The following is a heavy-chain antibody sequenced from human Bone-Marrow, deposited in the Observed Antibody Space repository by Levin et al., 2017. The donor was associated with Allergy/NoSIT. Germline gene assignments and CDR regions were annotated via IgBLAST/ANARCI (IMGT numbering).Heavy chain of an antibody. CDR3: AHRQITFSDFWPAFGI. CDR1: GFSLSSSGVS. V-gene: IGHV2-5*02. D-gene: IGHD3-3*01. J-gene: IGHJ3*02. CDR2: IYGDDDK. Sequence: SGPTLVKPTQTLTLTCTFSGFSLSSSGVSVGWIRQPPGKALEWLALIYGDDDKRYNPPLKNRLTSTKDTSQDEGGGTRTKMGPLDTATYYCAHRQITFSDFWPAFGIWGQGTMVTVSS.